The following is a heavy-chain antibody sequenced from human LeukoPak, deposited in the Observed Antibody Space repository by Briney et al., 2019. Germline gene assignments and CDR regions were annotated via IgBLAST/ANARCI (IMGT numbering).Heavy chain of an antibody. CDR1: GGSINTSDYY. CDR3: ARGYCSGGNCLFDY. V-gene: IGHV4-39*01. D-gene: IGHD2-15*01. CDR2: IYYSGST. Sequence: PSETLSVTCTVSGGSINTSDYYWGWIRQPPGKGLEWIGTIYYSGSTSYNPSLKSRVTLSVDTSKTQFSLNLSSVTAADTAVYYCARGYCSGGNCLFDYWGREPWSPSPQ. J-gene: IGHJ4*02.